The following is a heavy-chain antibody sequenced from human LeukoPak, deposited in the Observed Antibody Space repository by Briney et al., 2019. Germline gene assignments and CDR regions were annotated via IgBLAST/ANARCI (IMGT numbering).Heavy chain of an antibody. CDR1: GFTFSSYA. Sequence: GGSLRLSCAASGFTFSSYAMSWVRQAPGKGLEWVSALSGSGGSTYYADSVKGRFTISRDNSKNTLYLQMNSLRAEDTAVYYCAKVTLTRILNLLGYCSSTSCYAGWFDPWGQGTLVTVSS. CDR2: LSGSGGST. J-gene: IGHJ5*02. V-gene: IGHV3-23*01. CDR3: AKVTLTRILNLLGYCSSTSCYAGWFDP. D-gene: IGHD2-2*01.